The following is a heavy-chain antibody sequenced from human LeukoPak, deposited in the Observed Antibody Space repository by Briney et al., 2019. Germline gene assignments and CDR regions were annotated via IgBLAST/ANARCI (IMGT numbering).Heavy chain of an antibody. V-gene: IGHV1-46*01. D-gene: IGHD3-3*01. CDR2: INPSGGST. CDR3: AGVSGYDFSLGY. J-gene: IGHJ4*02. CDR1: GYTFTSYY. Sequence: ASVKVSCKASGYTFTSYYIHWVRQAPGQGLEWMGIINPSGGSTSYAQKFQGRVTMTRDTSTSTVYMELSSLRSEDTAVYYCAGVSGYDFSLGYWGQGTLVTVSS.